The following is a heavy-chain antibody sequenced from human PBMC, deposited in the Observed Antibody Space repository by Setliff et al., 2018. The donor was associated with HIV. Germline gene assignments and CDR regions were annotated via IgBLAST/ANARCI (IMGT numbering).Heavy chain of an antibody. D-gene: IGHD2-21*01. V-gene: IGHV4-34*01. CDR2: INHSGST. Sequence: NPSETLSLTCAVYGGSFSNYYWSWIRQPPGKGLEWIGEINHSGSTNYNPSLKSRVTMSVDTSKNQFSLKLNSVTAADTAVYYCARGGRDGIAWGQGTLVTVSS. J-gene: IGHJ5*02. CDR3: ARGGRDGIA. CDR1: GGSFSNYY.